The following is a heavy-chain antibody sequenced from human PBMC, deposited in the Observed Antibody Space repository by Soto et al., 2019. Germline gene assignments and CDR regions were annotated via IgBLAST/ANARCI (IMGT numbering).Heavy chain of an antibody. J-gene: IGHJ5*02. V-gene: IGHV1-69*06. CDR1: GGTFSSYA. D-gene: IGHD6-6*01. Sequence: QVQLVQSGAEVKKPGSSVKVSCKASGGTFSSYAISWVRQAPGQGLEWMGGIIPIFGTANYAQKFQGRVTITADKSTSKAYMELSSLRSEDTAVYYCAREPPTFRIAARELSYWFDPWGQGTLVTVSS. CDR3: AREPPTFRIAARELSYWFDP. CDR2: IIPIFGTA.